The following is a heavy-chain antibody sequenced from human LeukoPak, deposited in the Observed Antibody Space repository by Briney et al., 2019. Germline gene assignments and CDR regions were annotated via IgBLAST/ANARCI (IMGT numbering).Heavy chain of an antibody. CDR2: TSNNGDNT. Sequence: GGSLTLSCSASAFTFNTNDMHWLRQAQGQELEYVTATSNNGDNTSYADSVKGRLTISRDNSKNTLYLQMSGLRADDTAVYYCVRGTGYWGQGTLVTVCS. CDR3: VRGTGY. CDR1: AFTFNTND. V-gene: IGHV3-64D*06. J-gene: IGHJ4*02.